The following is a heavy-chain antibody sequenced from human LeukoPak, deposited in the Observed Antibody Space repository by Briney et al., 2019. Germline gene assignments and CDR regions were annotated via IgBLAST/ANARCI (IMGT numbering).Heavy chain of an antibody. CDR1: GYTFTSYG. V-gene: IGHV1-18*01. CDR3: ARDLQRFTVTTTTDFDY. D-gene: IGHD4-17*01. J-gene: IGHJ4*02. Sequence: GASVKVSCKASGYTFTSYGISWVRQAPGQGLEWMGWISAYNGNTNYAQKLQGRVTMTTDTSTSTAYMELRSLRSDDTAVYYCARDLQRFTVTTTTDFDYWGQGTLVTVSS. CDR2: ISAYNGNT.